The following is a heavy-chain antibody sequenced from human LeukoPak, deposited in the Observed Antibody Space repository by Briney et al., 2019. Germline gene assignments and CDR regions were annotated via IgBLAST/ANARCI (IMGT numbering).Heavy chain of an antibody. D-gene: IGHD3-3*01. J-gene: IGHJ4*02. CDR1: GFTFSSYA. CDR2: ISGNGGRT. CDR3: ARDERLLSFLK. Sequence: GGSLRLSCGASGFTFSSYAMSWVRQAPGKGLEWVSGISGNGGRTYNADSVKGRFTISRDNSKNTLYLQMNSLRAEDTAIYYCARDERLLSFLKWGQGTLVTVSS. V-gene: IGHV3-23*01.